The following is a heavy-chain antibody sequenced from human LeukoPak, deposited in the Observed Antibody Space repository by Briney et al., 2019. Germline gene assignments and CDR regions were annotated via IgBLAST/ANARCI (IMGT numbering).Heavy chain of an antibody. J-gene: IGHJ3*02. CDR1: VFTYRRYA. Sequence: GGCLRLSHAASVFTYRRYALRGVPQAPTRGPEWVSALSGSDGSTYYADSLKGSFTISRDNSKNTMYLQMNSLRAEDTAVYYCAKDRRRSGWYRGAFDIWGQGTMVTVSS. CDR3: AKDRRRSGWYRGAFDI. CDR2: LSGSDGST. V-gene: IGHV3-23*01. D-gene: IGHD6-19*01.